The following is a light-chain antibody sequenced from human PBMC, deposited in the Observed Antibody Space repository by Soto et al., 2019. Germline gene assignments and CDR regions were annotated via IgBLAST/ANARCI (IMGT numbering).Light chain of an antibody. Sequence: QSVLTQPPSASGTPGPRVTISCSGSSSNIGSNTVNWYQQLPGTAPKLLIYSNNQRPSGVPDRFSCSKSGTSASLAISGLQTEDEADYYCAAWDDSLNCYVFGTGTKV. CDR1: SSNIGSNT. J-gene: IGLJ1*01. CDR2: SNN. CDR3: AAWDDSLNCYV. V-gene: IGLV1-44*01.